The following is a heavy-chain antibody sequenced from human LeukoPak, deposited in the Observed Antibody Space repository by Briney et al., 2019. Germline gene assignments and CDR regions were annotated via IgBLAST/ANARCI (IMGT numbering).Heavy chain of an antibody. V-gene: IGHV3-11*01. CDR2: ISRSGSTK. CDR3: ARVLRYCSGGNCYSGGLGYMDV. J-gene: IGHJ6*03. Sequence: GGSLGLSCAASGFTFSDYNMRWIRQAPGKGLEWVSSISRSGSTKYYADSVKGRFTISRDNAKNSLFLQMNSLRAEDTAVYYCARVLRYCSGGNCYSGGLGYMDVWGKGTTVTISS. D-gene: IGHD2-15*01. CDR1: GFTFSDYN.